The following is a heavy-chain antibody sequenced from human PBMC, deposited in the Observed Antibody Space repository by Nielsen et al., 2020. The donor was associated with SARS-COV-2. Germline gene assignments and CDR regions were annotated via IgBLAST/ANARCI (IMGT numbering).Heavy chain of an antibody. D-gene: IGHD3-10*01. CDR3: AGNLGFRLYYYYGMDV. CDR2: IKSKTDGGTT. J-gene: IGHJ6*02. Sequence: WIRQPPGKGLEWVGRIKSKTDGGTTDYAAPVKGRFTISRDDSKNTLYLQMNSLRAEDTAVYYCAGNLGFRLYYYYGMDVWGQGTTVTVSS. V-gene: IGHV3-15*01.